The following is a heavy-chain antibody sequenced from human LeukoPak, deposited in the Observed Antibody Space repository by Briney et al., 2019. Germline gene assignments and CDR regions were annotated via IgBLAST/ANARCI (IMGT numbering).Heavy chain of an antibody. CDR1: GGTFSSYA. V-gene: IGHV1-69*13. J-gene: IGHJ6*03. Sequence: GASVKVSCKASGGTFSSYAISWVRQAPGQGLEWMGGIIPIFGTANYAQKFQGRVTITADETTSASHMALSSLTSEDTAVYYCARTLPQGDTGWFYYMDVWGTGTTVTISS. CDR2: IIPIFGTA. CDR3: ARTLPQGDTGWFYYMDV. D-gene: IGHD6-19*01.